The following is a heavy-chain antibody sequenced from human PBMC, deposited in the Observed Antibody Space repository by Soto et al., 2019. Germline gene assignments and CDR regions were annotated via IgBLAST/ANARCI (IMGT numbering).Heavy chain of an antibody. J-gene: IGHJ4*02. CDR1: GFTFSSYG. V-gene: IGHV3-30*18. Sequence: QVQLVESGGGVVQPGRSLRLSCAASGFTFSSYGMHWVRQAPGKGLEWVAVISYDGSNKYYADSVKGRFTISRDNSKHTMYLQMNSLRAEDTAVYYCAKDLFLQQLANFDYWGQGTLVTVSS. D-gene: IGHD6-13*01. CDR2: ISYDGSNK. CDR3: AKDLFLQQLANFDY.